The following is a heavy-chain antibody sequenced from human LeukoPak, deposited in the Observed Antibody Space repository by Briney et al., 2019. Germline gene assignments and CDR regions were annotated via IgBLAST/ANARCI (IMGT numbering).Heavy chain of an antibody. Sequence: GGSLRLSCEASGFTFSDYWMSWVRQAPGTGPEGVASIKHDESEIFYVDSVKGRFTIARDNAKNSLYLQMNNLRVDDMAVYYCARVGGSGWNRGLNWMDPWGQGTLVTVSS. V-gene: IGHV3-7*01. J-gene: IGHJ5*02. D-gene: IGHD6-19*01. CDR2: IKHDESEI. CDR1: GFTFSDYW. CDR3: ARVGGSGWNRGLNWMDP.